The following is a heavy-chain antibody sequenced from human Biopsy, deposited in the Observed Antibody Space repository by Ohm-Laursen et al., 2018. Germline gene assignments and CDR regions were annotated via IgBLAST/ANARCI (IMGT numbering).Heavy chain of an antibody. D-gene: IGHD3-9*01. Sequence: SSVKVSCKAPGGTFSNYGVNWVRQAPGQGLEWLGGNIPILGTGNYAQKFQGRVTVAADTSTSTATMELRSLRSDDTAVYYCATKLTGYFHHWGQGTLVIVSS. CDR3: ATKLTGYFHH. CDR2: NIPILGTG. CDR1: GGTFSNYG. J-gene: IGHJ1*01. V-gene: IGHV1-69*06.